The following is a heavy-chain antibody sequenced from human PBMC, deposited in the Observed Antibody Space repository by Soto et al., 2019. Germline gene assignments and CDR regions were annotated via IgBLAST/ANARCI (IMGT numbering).Heavy chain of an antibody. CDR1: GFTFSSYS. Sequence: GGSLRLSCAASGFTFSSYSMNWVRQAPGKGLEWVSSISSSSSYIYYADSVKGRFTISRDNAKNSLYLQMNSLRAEDTAVYYGARTDYCSGGSCYAFDIWGQGTMVTVSS. CDR3: ARTDYCSGGSCYAFDI. CDR2: ISSSSSYI. J-gene: IGHJ3*02. D-gene: IGHD2-15*01. V-gene: IGHV3-21*01.